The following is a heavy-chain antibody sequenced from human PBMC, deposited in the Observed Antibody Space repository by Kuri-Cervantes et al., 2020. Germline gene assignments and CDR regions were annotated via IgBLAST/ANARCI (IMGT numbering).Heavy chain of an antibody. Sequence: ASVKVSCKASGYTFTSYYMHWVRQAPGQGLEWMGMINPSGGSTSYAQKFQGRVTMTRDTSTSTVYMELSSLRSEDTAVSYCARWMVRAGGWFDPWGQGTLVTVAS. CDR2: INPSGGST. D-gene: IGHD3-10*01. CDR1: GYTFTSYY. J-gene: IGHJ5*02. V-gene: IGHV1-46*01. CDR3: ARWMVRAGGWFDP.